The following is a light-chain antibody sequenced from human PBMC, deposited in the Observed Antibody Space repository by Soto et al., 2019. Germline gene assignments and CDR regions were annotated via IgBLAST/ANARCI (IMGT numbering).Light chain of an antibody. CDR3: SSYPSTRPYV. J-gene: IGLJ1*01. V-gene: IGLV2-14*03. CDR1: HNDIGTYDY. Sequence: QSALTQPTSVSGSPGQSITISCTGNHNDIGTYDYVSWYQQHPGRAPRLLIHGVTTRPSGISGRFSASKSGLTASLTISGLQPEYEADYYCSSYPSTRPYVLGPGP. CDR2: GVT.